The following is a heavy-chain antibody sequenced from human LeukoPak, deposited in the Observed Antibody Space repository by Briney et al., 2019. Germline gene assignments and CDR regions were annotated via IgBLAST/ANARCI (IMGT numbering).Heavy chain of an antibody. D-gene: IGHD3-3*01. Sequence: GGSLRLSCAASGFTFSSYGMHWVRQAPGKGLEWVAVIWYDGSNKYYADSVKGRFTISRDNSKNTLYLQMNSLRAEDTAVYYCAKMVGSYDFWSGYWSEWDYWGQGTLVTVSS. CDR3: AKMVGSYDFWSGYWSEWDY. J-gene: IGHJ4*02. V-gene: IGHV3-30*02. CDR2: IWYDGSNK. CDR1: GFTFSSYG.